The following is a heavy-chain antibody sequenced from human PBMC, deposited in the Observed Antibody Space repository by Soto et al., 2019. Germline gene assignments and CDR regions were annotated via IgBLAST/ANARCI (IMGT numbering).Heavy chain of an antibody. J-gene: IGHJ6*03. CDR1: GGSFSGYY. CDR3: ARGRKAAAGKSRYYYYMAV. V-gene: IGHV4-34*01. CDR2: INHSGST. D-gene: IGHD6-13*01. Sequence: SETLSLTCAVYGGSFSGYYWSWIRQPPGKGLEWIGEINHSGSTNYNPSLKSRVTISVDTSKNQFSLKLSSVTAADTAVYYCARGRKAAAGKSRYYYYMAVWGKGTTVTVSS.